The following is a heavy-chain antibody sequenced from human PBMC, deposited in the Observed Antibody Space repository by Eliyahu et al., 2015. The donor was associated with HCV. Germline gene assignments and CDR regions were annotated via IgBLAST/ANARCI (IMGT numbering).Heavy chain of an antibody. CDR3: ARDRNYGDYREVLDNWFDP. V-gene: IGHV1-18*01. CDR2: ISAYNGNT. Sequence: QVQLVQXGAEVKKPGASVKVSCXASGYTFTSYGISWVRQAPGQGLEWMGWISAYNGNTNYAQXLQGRVTMTTDTSTSTAYMELRSLRSDDTTVYYCARDRNYGDYREVLDNWFDPWGQGTLVTVSS. CDR1: GYTFTSYG. D-gene: IGHD4-17*01. J-gene: IGHJ5*02.